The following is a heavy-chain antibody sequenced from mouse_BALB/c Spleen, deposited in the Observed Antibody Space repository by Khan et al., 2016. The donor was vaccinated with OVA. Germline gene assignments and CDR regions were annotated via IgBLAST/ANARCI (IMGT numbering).Heavy chain of an antibody. D-gene: IGHD1-3*01. V-gene: IGHV2-9*02. CDR1: GFSLSNYG. J-gene: IGHJ3*01. Sequence: VELVESGPGLVAPSQTLSITCTVSGFSLSNYGVHWVRQPPGKGLEWLGVIWAGGSTNHNSALMSRLSISKDDSKSQVFFKMNSLQTDDTAMYYCARAFYNGAWFAYWGQGTLVTVSA. CDR2: IWAGGST. CDR3: ARAFYNGAWFAY.